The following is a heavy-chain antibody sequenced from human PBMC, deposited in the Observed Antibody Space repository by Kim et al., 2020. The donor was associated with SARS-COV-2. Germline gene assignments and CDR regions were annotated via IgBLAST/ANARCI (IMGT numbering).Heavy chain of an antibody. CDR3: TTDPAVGYYFDY. J-gene: IGHJ4*02. D-gene: IGHD6-13*01. V-gene: IGHV3-15*01. Sequence: DHAAPVKGRFTIPRDDSKNMLYLQMNSLKTEDTAAYYCTTDPAVGYYFDYWGQGTLVTVSS.